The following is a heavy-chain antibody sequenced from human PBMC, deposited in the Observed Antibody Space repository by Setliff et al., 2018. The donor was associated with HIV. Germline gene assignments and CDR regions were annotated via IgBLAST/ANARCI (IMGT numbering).Heavy chain of an antibody. J-gene: IGHJ6*03. V-gene: IGHV4-38-2*01. CDR3: ARLDYSNYYSYYIDV. Sequence: PSETLSLTCAVSNYSINSGYYWGWIRQPPGKGLEWIGSIYHSGSTYYKPSLKSRATISVDTSENHFSLRLSSVTAADTAVYYCARLDYSNYYSYYIDVWGEGTMVTVSS. CDR1: NYSINSGYY. CDR2: IYHSGST. D-gene: IGHD4-4*01.